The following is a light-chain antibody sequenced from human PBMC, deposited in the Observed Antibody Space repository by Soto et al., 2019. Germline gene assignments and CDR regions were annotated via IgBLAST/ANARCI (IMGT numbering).Light chain of an antibody. J-gene: IGLJ3*02. CDR1: SSNIGSNI. Sequence: QSVLTQPPSASGTPGQRVTISCSGSSSNIGSNIVNWYQQLPGTAPKLLIYSRNQRPSGVPDRFSASKSGTSASLAISGLQSEDEADYYSETWDDSLTGVVFGGGTKLTVL. CDR3: ETWDDSLTGVV. CDR2: SRN. V-gene: IGLV1-44*01.